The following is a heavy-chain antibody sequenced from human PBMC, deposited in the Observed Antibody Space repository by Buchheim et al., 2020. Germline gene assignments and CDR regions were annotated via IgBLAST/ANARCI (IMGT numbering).Heavy chain of an antibody. CDR3: ARGEIITIFGVVIHHAYGMDV. D-gene: IGHD3-3*01. CDR2: MNPNSGNT. Sequence: QVQLVQSGADVKKPGASVKVSCKASGYTFTSYDINWVRQATGQGLEWMGWMNPNSGNTGYAQKFQGRVTMTRNTSISTAYMELSSLRSEDTAVYYCARGEIITIFGVVIHHAYGMDVWGQGTT. J-gene: IGHJ6*02. CDR1: GYTFTSYD. V-gene: IGHV1-8*01.